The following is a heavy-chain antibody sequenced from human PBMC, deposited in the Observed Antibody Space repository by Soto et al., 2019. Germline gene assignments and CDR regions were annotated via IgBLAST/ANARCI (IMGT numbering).Heavy chain of an antibody. CDR1: GYTFTIYY. CDR3: ARGRSSGYYEGDWFDP. D-gene: IGHD3-22*01. J-gene: IGHJ5*02. Sequence: GASVKVSCKASGYTFTIYYVHWVRQAPGQGLEYMGLINPSDGSTTYTQKFQGRVTMTRDTSTTTVYMELSSVTAADTAVYYCARGRSSGYYEGDWFDPWGQGTLVTVSS. V-gene: IGHV1-46*01. CDR2: INPSDGST.